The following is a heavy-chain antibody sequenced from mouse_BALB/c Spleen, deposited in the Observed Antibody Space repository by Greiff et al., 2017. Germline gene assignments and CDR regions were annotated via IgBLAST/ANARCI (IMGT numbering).Heavy chain of an antibody. V-gene: IGHV2-6-7*01. CDR3: AREGDYYGSSWFAY. CDR2: IWGDGST. J-gene: IGHJ3*01. CDR1: GFSLTGYG. Sequence: QVHVKQSGPGLVAPSQSLSITCTVSGFSLTGYGVNWVRQPPGKGLEWLGMIWGDGSTDYNSALKSRLSISKDNSKSQVFLKMNSLQTDDTARYYCAREGDYYGSSWFAYWGQGTLVTVSA. D-gene: IGHD1-1*01.